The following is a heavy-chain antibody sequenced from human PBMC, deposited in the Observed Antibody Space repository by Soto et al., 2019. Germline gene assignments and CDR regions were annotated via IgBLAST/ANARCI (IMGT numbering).Heavy chain of an antibody. CDR1: GYTLTELS. J-gene: IGHJ6*02. CDR3: AKEIGPRVPATKDYGMDV. V-gene: IGHV1-24*01. Sequence: ASVKVSCKVSGYTLTELSMHWVRQAPGKGLEWMGGFDPEDGETIYAQKFQGRVTMTEDTSTDTAYMELSSLRSEDTAVYYCAKEIGPRVPATKDYGMDVWGQGTTVTVSS. D-gene: IGHD2-2*01. CDR2: FDPEDGET.